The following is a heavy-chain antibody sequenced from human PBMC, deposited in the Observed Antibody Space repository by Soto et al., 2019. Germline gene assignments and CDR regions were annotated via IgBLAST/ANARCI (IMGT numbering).Heavy chain of an antibody. CDR2: ISYSGSS. D-gene: IGHD2-21*02. Sequence: NPSETLSLTCTVSGASISSGGYYWTWIRQHPGKGLEWIGYISYSGSSNYNPSLKSRITISVDTSKNHFSLKLSSVTAADTAVYYCARDVVTAIDYWGQGTLVTVSS. V-gene: IGHV4-31*03. J-gene: IGHJ4*02. CDR1: GASISSGGYY. CDR3: ARDVVTAIDY.